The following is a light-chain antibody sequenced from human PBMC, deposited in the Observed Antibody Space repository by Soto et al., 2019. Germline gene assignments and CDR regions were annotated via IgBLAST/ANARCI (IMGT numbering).Light chain of an antibody. J-gene: IGKJ4*01. V-gene: IGKV3-15*01. CDR1: QSVYSN. Sequence: EIVMTQSPATLSVSPGERPTLSCRASQSVYSNLAWYQQKPGQAPGLLIYAASTRATGIPARFSGSGSGTEFTLTISSLQSEDFAVYYCQQYNSWPLTFGGGTKVEIK. CDR2: AAS. CDR3: QQYNSWPLT.